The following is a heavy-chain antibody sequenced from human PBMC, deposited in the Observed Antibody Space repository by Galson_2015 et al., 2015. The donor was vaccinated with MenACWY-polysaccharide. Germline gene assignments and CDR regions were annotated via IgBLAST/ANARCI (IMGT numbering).Heavy chain of an antibody. V-gene: IGHV3-33*01. CDR3: GRAPNGDASLTYFDY. Sequence: SLRLSCAASGFTFRNYGMHWVRQAPGKGLEWVAIIYYDGSDKYYADSVKGRFTISRDNSRNTLYLQMNSLRVEDTANCASGRAPNGDASLTYFDYWGQGTLVTVSS. J-gene: IGHJ4*02. CDR2: IYYDGSDK. CDR1: GFTFRNYG. D-gene: IGHD2-21*02.